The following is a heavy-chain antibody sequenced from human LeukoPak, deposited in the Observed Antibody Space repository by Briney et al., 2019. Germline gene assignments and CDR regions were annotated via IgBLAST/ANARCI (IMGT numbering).Heavy chain of an antibody. Sequence: PGGSLRLSCAASAFTFRPYAMIWVRQAPGKGLERVSSVSGSGGSTYYADSVKGRFTISRDNSNNTLYLQMNSLRAEDTAVYYCAKGAASRGYTYVANWGQGTLVTVSS. V-gene: IGHV3-23*01. D-gene: IGHD5-18*01. CDR2: VSGSGGST. CDR1: AFTFRPYA. J-gene: IGHJ4*02. CDR3: AKGAASRGYTYVAN.